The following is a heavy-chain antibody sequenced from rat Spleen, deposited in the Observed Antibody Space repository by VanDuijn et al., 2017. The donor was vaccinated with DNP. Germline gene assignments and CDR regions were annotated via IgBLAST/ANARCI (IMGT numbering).Heavy chain of an antibody. J-gene: IGHJ2*01. Sequence: EVQLVESGGGLVQPGRSLKLSCAASGFTFSNYYMAWVRQAPKKGLEWVATINISGSTTYYPDSVKGRFTISRENVKSTLYLQMDSLRSEDTATYYCATHDYASWGWGQGVMVTVSS. CDR2: INISGSTT. D-gene: IGHD1-2*01. CDR3: ATHDYASWG. V-gene: IGHV5-25*01. CDR1: GFTFSNYY.